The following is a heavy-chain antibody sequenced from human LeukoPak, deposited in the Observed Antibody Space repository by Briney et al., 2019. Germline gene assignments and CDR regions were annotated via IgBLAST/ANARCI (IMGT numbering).Heavy chain of an antibody. CDR3: AKVSSYYYYYMDV. V-gene: IGHV1-69*06. Sequence: SVKLSCNASGNTLSNYGISWVRQAPGQGLGWRGGIIPIFGTANYAQKFQGRVTITADKSTTTAYLELRSLRAEDTAVYYWAKVSSYYYYYMDVWGKGTTVTVSS. D-gene: IGHD6-6*01. CDR1: GNTLSNYG. CDR2: IIPIFGTA. J-gene: IGHJ6*03.